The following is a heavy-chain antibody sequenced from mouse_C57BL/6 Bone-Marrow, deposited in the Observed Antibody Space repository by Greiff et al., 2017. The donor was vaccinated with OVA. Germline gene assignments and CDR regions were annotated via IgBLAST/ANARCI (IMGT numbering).Heavy chain of an antibody. Sequence: EVKLVESGGGLVKPGGSLKLSCAASGFTFSDYGMHWVRQAPEKGLEWVAYISSGSSTIYYADTVKGRFTISRDNAKNNLFLQMTSLRSEDKAMYYCARGGSSYAMDYWGQGTSVTVSS. CDR2: ISSGSSTI. CDR1: GFTFSDYG. CDR3: ARGGSSYAMDY. J-gene: IGHJ4*01. V-gene: IGHV5-17*01. D-gene: IGHD1-1*01.